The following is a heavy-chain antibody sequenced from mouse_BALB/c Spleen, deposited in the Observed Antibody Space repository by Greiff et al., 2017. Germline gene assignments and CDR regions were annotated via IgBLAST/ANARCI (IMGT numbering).Heavy chain of an antibody. CDR3: ARTTEQGFDY. Sequence: VQLQQSGAELARPGASVKLSCKASGYTFTSYWMQWVKQRPGQGLEWIGAIYPGDGDTRYTQKFKGKATLTADKSSSTAYMQLSSLASEDSAVYYCARTTEQGFDYWGQGTTLTVSS. V-gene: IGHV1-87*01. CDR1: GYTFTSYW. D-gene: IGHD1-1*01. CDR2: IYPGDGDT. J-gene: IGHJ2*01.